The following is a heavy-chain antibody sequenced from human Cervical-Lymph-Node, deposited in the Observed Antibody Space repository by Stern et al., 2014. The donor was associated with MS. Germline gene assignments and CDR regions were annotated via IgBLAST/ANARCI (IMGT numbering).Heavy chain of an antibody. CDR1: GFTFRSYG. D-gene: IGHD6-13*01. J-gene: IGHJ6*02. CDR3: ARDQLVSGHYYYYHGMDD. CDR2: IWYDGSKS. Sequence: VQLVESGGGVVLPGRSLRLSCAASGFTFRSYGMHWVRQAPGKGLEWVAVIWYDGSKSYYADSVKGRFTISRDNSKNTLSLQMNSLRAEDTAVYYCARDQLVSGHYYYYHGMDDWGQGTTVTVSS. V-gene: IGHV3-33*01.